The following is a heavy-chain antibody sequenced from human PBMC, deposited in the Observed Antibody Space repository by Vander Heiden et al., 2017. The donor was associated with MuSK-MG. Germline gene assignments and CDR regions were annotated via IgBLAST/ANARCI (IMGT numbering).Heavy chain of an antibody. CDR3: ARDYYDSSGLVGGAYYYYYYGMDV. D-gene: IGHD3-22*01. V-gene: IGHV5-10-1*01. Sequence: EVQLVQSGAEVKKPGESLRISCKGSGYSFTSYWISWVRQMPGKGLEWMGRIDPSDSYTNYSPSFQGHVTISADKSISTAYLQWSSLKASDTAMYYCARDYYDSSGLVGGAYYYYYYGMDVWGQGTTVTVSS. CDR1: GYSFTSYW. J-gene: IGHJ6*02. CDR2: IDPSDSYT.